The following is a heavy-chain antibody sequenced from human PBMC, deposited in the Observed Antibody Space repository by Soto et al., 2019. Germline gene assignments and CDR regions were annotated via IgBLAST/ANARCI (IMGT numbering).Heavy chain of an antibody. CDR1: GYTFTSYD. CDR3: ATRYPSSWFRSGYYYGLDV. CDR2: MVPSSGHT. D-gene: IGHD6-13*01. Sequence: QVQLVQSGAEVKRPGASVKVSCKASGYTFTSYDIDWVRQATGQGLEWMGRMVPSSGHTDYAQKFQGRVTMTRNTAIRTAYMELSSLRSDDTAVYYCATRYPSSWFRSGYYYGLDVWGQGTAVTVSS. V-gene: IGHV1-8*01. J-gene: IGHJ6*02.